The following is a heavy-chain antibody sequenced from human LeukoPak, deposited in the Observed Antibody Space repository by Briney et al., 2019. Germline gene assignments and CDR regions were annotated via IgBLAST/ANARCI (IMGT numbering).Heavy chain of an antibody. CDR1: GFTVSSNY. D-gene: IGHD2-15*01. J-gene: IGHJ4*02. CDR3: ARGYCSGGSCPIDY. V-gene: IGHV3-66*01. Sequence: PGGSLRLSCAASGFTVSSNYMSWVRQAPGKGLEWVSVIYSGGSTYYADSVKGRFTISRGNSKNTLYLQMNSLRAEDTAVYYCARGYCSGGSCPIDYWGQGTLVTVSS. CDR2: IYSGGST.